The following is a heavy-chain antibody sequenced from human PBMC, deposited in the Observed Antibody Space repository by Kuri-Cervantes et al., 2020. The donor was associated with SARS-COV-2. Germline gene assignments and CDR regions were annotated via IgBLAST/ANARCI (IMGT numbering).Heavy chain of an antibody. CDR1: GFTFSSYA. Sequence: LSLTCAASGFTFSSYAMSWVRQAPGKGLEWVSAISGSGGSTYYADSVKGRFTISRDNSKNTLYLQMNSLRAEDTAVYYCARDPSGQLGNYYYYYYMDVWGKGTTVTVSS. D-gene: IGHD6-13*01. J-gene: IGHJ6*03. CDR3: ARDPSGQLGNYYYYYYMDV. V-gene: IGHV3-23*01. CDR2: ISGSGGST.